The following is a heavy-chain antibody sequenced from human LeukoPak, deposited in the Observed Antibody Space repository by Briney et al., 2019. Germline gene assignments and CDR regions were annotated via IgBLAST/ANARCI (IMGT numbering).Heavy chain of an antibody. CDR3: ARDKGITMVRGDVNYYMDV. Sequence: ASVKVSCKASGYTFTSYGISWVRQAPGQGLEEMGWISAYNGNTNYAQKLQGRVTMTTDTSTSTAYMELRSLRSDDTAVYYCARDKGITMVRGDVNYYMDVWGKGTTVTVSS. V-gene: IGHV1-18*01. D-gene: IGHD3-10*01. CDR2: ISAYNGNT. J-gene: IGHJ6*03. CDR1: GYTFTSYG.